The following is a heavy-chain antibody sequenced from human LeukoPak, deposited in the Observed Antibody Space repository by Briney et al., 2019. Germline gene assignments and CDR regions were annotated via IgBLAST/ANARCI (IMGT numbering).Heavy chain of an antibody. CDR3: ARYVGANQIDY. CDR1: GYTFTNYA. D-gene: IGHD1-26*01. V-gene: IGHV1-18*01. CDR2: SNPYNGNT. Sequence: ASVKVSCKASGYTFTNYALSWVRQAPGRGLEWMGWSNPYNGNTNYAQKLQGRVTMTTDTSTSTAYMELRSLRSDDTAVYYCARYVGANQIDYWGQGTLVTVSS. J-gene: IGHJ4*02.